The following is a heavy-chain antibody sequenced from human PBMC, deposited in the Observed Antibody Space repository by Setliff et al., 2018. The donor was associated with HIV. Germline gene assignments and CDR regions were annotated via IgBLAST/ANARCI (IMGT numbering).Heavy chain of an antibody. CDR1: GDSFKSAHY. Sequence: SETLSLTCAAFGDSFKSAHYWGWIRQPPRRTLQWLGSVFYRGGAYYNPSFKARLTMSLDTSKNQFSLNLTSLTAADTAVYFCARGKTTGSFFDKIHAAFNVWGPGTLVTVSS. J-gene: IGHJ3*01. D-gene: IGHD4-17*01. CDR2: VFYRGGA. CDR3: ARGKTTGSFFDKIHAAFNV. V-gene: IGHV4-38-2*01.